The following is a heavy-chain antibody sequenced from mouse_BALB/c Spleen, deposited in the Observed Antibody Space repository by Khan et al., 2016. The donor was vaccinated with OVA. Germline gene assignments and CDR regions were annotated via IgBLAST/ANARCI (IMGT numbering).Heavy chain of an antibody. CDR3: TRAYYGNDYYAMDN. Sequence: EVMLVESGGDLVKPGGSLKLSCAASGFNFSSYGMSWVRQTPDKRLEWVASISRGGGYTYYADSVKGRFPISRDNAKNTLYLQMSSLKSEDTAMFYCTRAYYGNDYYAMDNWGQGTSVTVSS. J-gene: IGHJ4*01. V-gene: IGHV5-6*02. CDR1: GFNFSSYG. CDR2: ISRGGGYT. D-gene: IGHD2-9*01.